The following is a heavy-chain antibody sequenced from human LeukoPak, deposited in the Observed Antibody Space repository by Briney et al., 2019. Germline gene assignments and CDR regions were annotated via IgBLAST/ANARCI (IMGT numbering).Heavy chain of an antibody. D-gene: IGHD4-23*01. J-gene: IGHJ4*02. V-gene: IGHV4-59*01. CDR2: IYYSGST. CDR1: GGSISSYY. CDR3: ATLYTVANFDY. Sequence: SETLSLTCTVSGGSISSYYWSWIRQPPGKGLEWIGYIYYSGSTNYNPSLKGRVTISVDTSKNQFSLKLSSVTAADTAVYYCATLYTVANFDYWGQGTLVTVSS.